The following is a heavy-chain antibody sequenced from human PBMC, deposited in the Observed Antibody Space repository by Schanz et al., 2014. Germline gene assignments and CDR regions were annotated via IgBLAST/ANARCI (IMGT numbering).Heavy chain of an antibody. V-gene: IGHV3-33*06. D-gene: IGHD3-16*01. Sequence: VQLLESGGALVQPGGSLRLSCAASGFTFRSYGMHWVRQAPGKGLEWVALISYDGSSKNHADSVQGRFTISRDNSKNTLYLQMNSLRADDTAVYYCAKDLYNYGIFDSWGQGTLVTVSS. CDR1: GFTFRSYG. CDR3: AKDLYNYGIFDS. J-gene: IGHJ5*01. CDR2: ISYDGSSK.